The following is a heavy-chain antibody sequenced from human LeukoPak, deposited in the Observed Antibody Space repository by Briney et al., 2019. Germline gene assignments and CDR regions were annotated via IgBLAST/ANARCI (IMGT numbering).Heavy chain of an antibody. CDR3: ATDPHPYYFDN. V-gene: IGHV4-59*01. CDR1: GGSISSYY. Sequence: SENLSLTCTVSGGSISSYYWSWIRQPPGKGLEWIGYIYYSGSTNYNPSLKSRVTISVDTSKNQFSLKLSSVPAADTAVYYCATDPHPYYFDNWGQGTPVTVSS. CDR2: IYYSGST. J-gene: IGHJ4*01.